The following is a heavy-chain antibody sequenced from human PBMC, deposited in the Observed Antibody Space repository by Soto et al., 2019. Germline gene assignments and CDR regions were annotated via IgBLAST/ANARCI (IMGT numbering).Heavy chain of an antibody. CDR3: ARVVFQQWLVRYDYFDY. CDR1: GGSFSGYY. J-gene: IGHJ4*02. CDR2: INHSGST. V-gene: IGHV4-34*01. Sequence: KTSETLSLTCAVYGGSFSGYYWSWIRQPPGKGLEWIGEINHSGSTNYNPSLKSRVTISVDTSKNQFSLKLSSVTAADTAVYYCARVVFQQWLVRYDYFDYWGQGTLVTVSS. D-gene: IGHD6-19*01.